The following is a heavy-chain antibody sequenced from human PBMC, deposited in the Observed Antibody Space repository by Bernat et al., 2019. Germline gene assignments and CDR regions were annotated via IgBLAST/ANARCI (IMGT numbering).Heavy chain of an antibody. CDR2: IHYSGST. CDR1: GGSISSSSYY. Sequence: QLQLQESGPGLVKPSETLSLTCTVSGGSISSSSYYWGWIRQPPGKGLEWIGSIHYSGSTYYNPSLKSRVTISVDTSKNQFSLKLSYVTAADTAVYYCARQGSSSSWGTSESFDYWGQGTLVTVSS. CDR3: ARQGSSSSWGTSESFDY. J-gene: IGHJ4*02. D-gene: IGHD6-13*01. V-gene: IGHV4-39*01.